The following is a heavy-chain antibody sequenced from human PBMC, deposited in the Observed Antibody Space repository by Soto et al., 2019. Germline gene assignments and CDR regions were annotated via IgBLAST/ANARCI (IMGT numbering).Heavy chain of an antibody. CDR3: ARRYGGKFDY. Sequence: SQTLSLTCSVSGGYISSYYCSRFRQPPGKGLEWIGYIYYSGSTNYNPSLKSRVTISVDTSKNQFSLKLSSVTAADTAVYYCARRYGGKFDYWGQGTLVTVSS. CDR1: GGYISSYY. D-gene: IGHD1-26*01. J-gene: IGHJ4*02. V-gene: IGHV4-59*01. CDR2: IYYSGST.